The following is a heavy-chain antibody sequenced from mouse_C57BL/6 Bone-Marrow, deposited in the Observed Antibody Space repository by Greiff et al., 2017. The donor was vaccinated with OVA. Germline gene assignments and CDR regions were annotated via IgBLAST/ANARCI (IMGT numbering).Heavy chain of an antibody. CDR1: GFTFSSYA. J-gene: IGHJ1*03. D-gene: IGHD1-1*01. V-gene: IGHV5-9-1*02. Sequence: EVKLVESGDGLVKPGGSLKLSCAASGFTFSSYAMSWVRQTPEKRLEWVAYISSGGDYIYYADTVKGRFTISRDNARNTLYLQMSSLKSEDTAMYYCTRDDGSSYYWYFDVWGTGTTVTVSS. CDR3: TRDDGSSYYWYFDV. CDR2: ISSGGDYI.